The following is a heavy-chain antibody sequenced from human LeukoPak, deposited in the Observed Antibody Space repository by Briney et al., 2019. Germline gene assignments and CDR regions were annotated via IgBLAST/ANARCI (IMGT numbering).Heavy chain of an antibody. CDR3: ARDYIGGWNDY. Sequence: GGSLRLSCAASGFTFSSYGMSWVRQAPGKGLEWVSGISGSGGSTYYADSVKGRFTISRDNAKNSLYLQMNSLRVEDTAVYYCARDYIGGWNDYWGQGTLVTVSS. CDR2: ISGSGGST. D-gene: IGHD3-16*01. J-gene: IGHJ4*02. CDR1: GFTFSSYG. V-gene: IGHV3-23*01.